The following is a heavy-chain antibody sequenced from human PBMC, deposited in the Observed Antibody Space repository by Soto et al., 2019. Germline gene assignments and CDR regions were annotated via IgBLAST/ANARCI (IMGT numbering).Heavy chain of an antibody. Sequence: QPVGSLRLSCLASRFTFSDYAMTWVRHVPGRGLEWVSSLNGAGGSTYYADSVRGRFTISRDNSQNTLFLQMNRLTVDDTAIYYCAAPRDEYGSGISWFTYGMDVWGQGTTVTVSS. CDR1: RFTFSDYA. V-gene: IGHV3-23*01. D-gene: IGHD3-10*01. J-gene: IGHJ6*02. CDR2: LNGAGGST. CDR3: AAPRDEYGSGISWFTYGMDV.